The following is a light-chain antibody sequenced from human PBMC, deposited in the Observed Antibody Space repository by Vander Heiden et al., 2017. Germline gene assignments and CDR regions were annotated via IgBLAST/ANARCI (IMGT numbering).Light chain of an antibody. V-gene: IGLV3-1*01. CDR3: QAWDSSEVV. CDR1: KLGDKY. CDR2: QDS. Sequence: SSELTQPPSVSVSPGQTASITCSGDKLGDKYACWYQQKPGQSPVLVIYQDSKRPSGIPERFSGSNSGNTATLTISGTQAMDEADYYCQAWDSSEVVFGGGTKLTVL. J-gene: IGLJ2*01.